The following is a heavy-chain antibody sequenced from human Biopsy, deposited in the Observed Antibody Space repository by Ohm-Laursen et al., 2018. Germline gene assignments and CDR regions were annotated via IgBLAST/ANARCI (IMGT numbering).Heavy chain of an antibody. CDR3: ARDKITYCTSTSCDYFGMDV. CDR2: ISYSGTT. D-gene: IGHD2-2*01. V-gene: IGHV4-61*08. J-gene: IGHJ6*02. CDR1: GVSVTSRGYY. Sequence: GTLSLTCTVSGVSVTSRGYYWTWIRQPPGTGVEWIGHISYSGTTNYKSSLRSRVTISVDPSKNQFSLRLTSVTAADTAVYYCARDKITYCTSTSCDYFGMDVWGQGTTVTVSS.